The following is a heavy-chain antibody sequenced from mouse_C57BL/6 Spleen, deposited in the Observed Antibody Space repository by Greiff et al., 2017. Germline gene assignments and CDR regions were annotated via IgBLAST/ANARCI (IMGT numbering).Heavy chain of an antibody. CDR3: ASGDYDSDRVLDY. J-gene: IGHJ2*01. D-gene: IGHD2-4*01. CDR2: IDPSDSET. Sequence: VQLQQPGAELVRPGSSVKLSCKASGYTFTSYWMHWVKQRPIPGLAWIGNIDPSDSETHYTQKFKDKATLTVDKSSSTAYMQISGLTSEDSAVYYCASGDYDSDRVLDYWGQGTTLTVSS. CDR1: GYTFTSYW. V-gene: IGHV1-52*01.